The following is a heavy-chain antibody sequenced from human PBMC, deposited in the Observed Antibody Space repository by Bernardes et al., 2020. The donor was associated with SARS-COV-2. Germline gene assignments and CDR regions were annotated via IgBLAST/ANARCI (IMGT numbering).Heavy chain of an antibody. CDR1: GYTFTSYD. CDR3: ARRPLWGYRFDF. CDR2: MSPNSGNT. J-gene: IGHJ4*02. D-gene: IGHD2-21*01. V-gene: IGHV1-8*01. Sequence: AAPKVFCKTSGYTFTSYDINWVRQATGQGLEWMGWMSPNSGNTGYAQKFQGRVTMARNTSINTAYMELNTLTSEDTAVYYCARRPLWGYRFDFWGQGTLVPASS.